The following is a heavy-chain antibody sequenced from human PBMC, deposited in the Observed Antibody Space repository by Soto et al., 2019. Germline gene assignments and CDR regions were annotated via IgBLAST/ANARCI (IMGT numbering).Heavy chain of an antibody. CDR3: ARDPTPQWIPIRAYNLFDP. CDR1: GGTFSSYA. CDR2: VIPIFGTA. D-gene: IGHD5-18*01. Sequence: QVQLVQSGAEVKKPGSSVKVSCKASGGTFSSYAISWVLQAPGQGLEWMGGVIPIFGTAKYAQKFQGRVTITADDSTSTAYMELSSLRSADTAVYYCARDPTPQWIPIRAYNLFDPWGQGTLVTVSS. J-gene: IGHJ5*02. V-gene: IGHV1-69*01.